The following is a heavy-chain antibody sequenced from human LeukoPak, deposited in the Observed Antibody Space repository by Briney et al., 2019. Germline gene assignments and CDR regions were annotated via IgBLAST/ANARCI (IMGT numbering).Heavy chain of an antibody. J-gene: IGHJ4*02. Sequence: GGSLRLSCAASGFTFSIYAMSCVRQALGEGLEWVSGISDSGGSTYYGDSVKGRFTISRDNSKKTLYLQINSLRAEDTAVYYCAKTYCSGGSCPGDYWGQGTLVTVSS. V-gene: IGHV3-23*01. CDR3: AKTYCSGGSCPGDY. CDR1: GFTFSIYA. CDR2: ISDSGGST. D-gene: IGHD2-15*01.